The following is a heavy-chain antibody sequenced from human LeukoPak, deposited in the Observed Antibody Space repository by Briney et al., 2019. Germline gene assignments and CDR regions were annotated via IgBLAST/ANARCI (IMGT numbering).Heavy chain of an antibody. J-gene: IGHJ3*02. CDR2: ISSGGTYK. V-gene: IGHV3-21*01. CDR3: ARPTTVTTISADAFDI. Sequence: PGGSLRLSCAASGFTFSDYTMNWVRQAPGKGLEWVSSISSGGTYKYYADSVKGRFTISRDNAQNSLYLQMNSLRAEDSSVYYCARPTTVTTISADAFDIWGQGTMVTVSS. D-gene: IGHD4-17*01. CDR1: GFTFSDYT.